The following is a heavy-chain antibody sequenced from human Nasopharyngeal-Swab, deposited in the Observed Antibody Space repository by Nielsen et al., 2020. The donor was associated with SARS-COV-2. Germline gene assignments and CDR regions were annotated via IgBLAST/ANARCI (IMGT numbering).Heavy chain of an antibody. J-gene: IGHJ6*02. D-gene: IGHD3-22*01. V-gene: IGHV3-66*01. CDR2: IYSGGST. Sequence: GESLKISCAASGFTVSSNYMSWVRQAPGKGPEWVSVIYSGGSTYYADSVKGRFTISRDNSKNTLYLQMNSLRAEDTAVYYCARDSYYYDSSGYYRYYYYYGMDVWGQGTTVTVSS. CDR1: GFTVSSNY. CDR3: ARDSYYYDSSGYYRYYYYYGMDV.